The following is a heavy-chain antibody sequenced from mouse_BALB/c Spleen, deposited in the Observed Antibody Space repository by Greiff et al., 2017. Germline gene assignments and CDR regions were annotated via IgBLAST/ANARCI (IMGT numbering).Heavy chain of an antibody. J-gene: IGHJ3*01. CDR3: ARHAARATAWFAY. Sequence: EVMLVESGGDLVKPGGSLKLSCAASGFTFSSYGMSWVRQTPDKRLEWVATISSGGSYTYYPDSVKGRFTISRDNAKNTLYLQMSSLKSEDTAMYYCARHAARATAWFAYWGQGTLVTVSA. CDR1: GFTFSSYG. V-gene: IGHV5-6*01. D-gene: IGHD3-1*01. CDR2: ISSGGSYT.